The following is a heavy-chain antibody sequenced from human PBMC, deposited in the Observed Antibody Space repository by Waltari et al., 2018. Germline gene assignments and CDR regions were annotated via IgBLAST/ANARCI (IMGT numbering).Heavy chain of an antibody. CDR3: ARHVASSRWSHFDY. CDR1: GYSFSNYW. Sequence: EVQLVQSGAEVKKPGESLKISCQGSGYSFSNYWIGWVRQMPGKGLEWMGIFYPRDSDARYSPSFQGQVTLSADKSLSTAYLQWSSLKASDTAIYFCARHVASSRWSHFDYWGQGTLVTVSS. J-gene: IGHJ4*02. D-gene: IGHD6-6*01. V-gene: IGHV5-51*01. CDR2: FYPRDSDA.